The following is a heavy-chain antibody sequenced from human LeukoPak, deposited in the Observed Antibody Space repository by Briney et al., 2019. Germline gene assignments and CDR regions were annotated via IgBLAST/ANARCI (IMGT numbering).Heavy chain of an antibody. CDR1: GGSISGFY. V-gene: IGHV4-34*01. CDR3: ARSTTQYYYGSGSYYSSYFDY. J-gene: IGHJ4*02. Sequence: SETLSLTCTVSGGSISGFYWSWIRQPPGKGLEWIGEINHSGSTNYNPSLKSRVTISVDTSKNQFSLKLSSVTAADTAVYYCARSTTQYYYGSGSYYSSYFDYWGQGTLVTVFS. CDR2: INHSGST. D-gene: IGHD3-10*01.